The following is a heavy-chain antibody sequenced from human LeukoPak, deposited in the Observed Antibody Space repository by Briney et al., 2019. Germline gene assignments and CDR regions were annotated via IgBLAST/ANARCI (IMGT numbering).Heavy chain of an antibody. V-gene: IGHV4-39*01. CDR3: ARRVYSSNSGFDY. D-gene: IGHD6-13*01. J-gene: IGHJ4*02. CDR2: IYYRGNM. Sequence: SETLSLTCTVSGGSISSSSYYWGWIRQPPGKGLEWIGTIYYRGNMYYNPSLKSRVTISVDTSKNQFSLKMSSVTAADTAVYYCARRVYSSNSGFDYWGQGTLVTVSS. CDR1: GGSISSSSYY.